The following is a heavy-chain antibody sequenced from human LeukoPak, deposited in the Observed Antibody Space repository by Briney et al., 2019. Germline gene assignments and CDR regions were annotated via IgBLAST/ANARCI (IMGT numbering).Heavy chain of an antibody. V-gene: IGHV4-34*01. D-gene: IGHD3-22*01. Sequence: PSETLSLTCAVYGGSFSGYYWSWIRQPPGKGLEWIGEINHSGSTNYNPSLKSRVTISVDTSKNQFSLKLSSVTAADTAVYYCARRRRITMIDDSWGQGTLVTVSS. J-gene: IGHJ4*02. CDR2: INHSGST. CDR3: ARRRRITMIDDS. CDR1: GGSFSGYY.